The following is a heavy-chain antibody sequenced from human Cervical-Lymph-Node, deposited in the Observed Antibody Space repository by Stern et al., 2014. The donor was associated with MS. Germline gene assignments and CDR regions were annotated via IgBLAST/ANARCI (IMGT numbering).Heavy chain of an antibody. V-gene: IGHV2-5*02. CDR2: IYWDDDK. CDR1: GFSLSTNGVG. Sequence: QITLKESGPTLVKHTQTLTLTCTFSGFSLSTNGVGVGWIRQPPGKALEWLALIYWDDDKRYSPSLKSRLTITKDTSKNQVVLTMTNMEYVDTATYYCAHRRGATNYQYWGQGTLVTVSS. CDR3: AHRRGATNYQY. J-gene: IGHJ4*02. D-gene: IGHD1-7*01.